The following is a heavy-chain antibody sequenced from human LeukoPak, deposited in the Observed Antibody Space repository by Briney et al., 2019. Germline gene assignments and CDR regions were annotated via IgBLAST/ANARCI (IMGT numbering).Heavy chain of an antibody. D-gene: IGHD3-22*01. CDR1: GVSVSSGSYY. J-gene: IGHJ5*02. CDR2: IYYSGST. CDR3: ASPRSYYDSSGYYIS. V-gene: IGHV4-61*01. Sequence: SETLSLTCTVSGVSVSSGSYYWSWIRQPPGKGLEWIGYIYYSGSTNYNPSLKSRVTISVDTSKNQFSLKLSSVTAADTAVYYCASPRSYYDSSGYYISWGQGTLVTVSS.